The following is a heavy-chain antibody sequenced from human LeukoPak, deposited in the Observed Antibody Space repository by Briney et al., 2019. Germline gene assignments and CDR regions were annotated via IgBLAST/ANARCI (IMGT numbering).Heavy chain of an antibody. V-gene: IGHV4-59*01. CDR3: AKDLGWFDP. Sequence: SETLSLTCTVSGGSISGYYWSWIRQPPGKGLEWIGYIHNSGNTNYNSSLKSRATISVDTSKNQFSLRLSSVTAADTAVYYCAKDLGWFDPWGQGTLVTVSS. D-gene: IGHD7-27*01. CDR1: GGSISGYY. CDR2: IHNSGNT. J-gene: IGHJ5*02.